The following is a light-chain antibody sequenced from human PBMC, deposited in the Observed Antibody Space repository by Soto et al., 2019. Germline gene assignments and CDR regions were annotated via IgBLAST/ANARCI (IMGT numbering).Light chain of an antibody. CDR2: DAS. V-gene: IGKV3-20*01. CDR1: QTISSY. Sequence: EIVLTQSPGTLSLSPGERATLSCRASQTISSYLAWYQHKPGQAPRLLIYDASGRATDIPDRFSGSGPGTDFTLTIGRLEPEDFAVYYCQQYLSSPPYGFGQGTKLEIK. CDR3: QQYLSSPPYG. J-gene: IGKJ2*03.